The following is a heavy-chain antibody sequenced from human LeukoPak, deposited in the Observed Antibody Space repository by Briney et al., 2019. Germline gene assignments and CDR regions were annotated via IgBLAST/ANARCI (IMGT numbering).Heavy chain of an antibody. V-gene: IGHV3-21*01. J-gene: IGHJ4*02. CDR1: GFTFCSYS. CDR3: ARQSITMTQYYFDY. CDR2: ISSSSSYI. D-gene: IGHD3-22*01. Sequence: SGGSLRLSCAASGFTFCSYSMNWVRQAPGKGLEWVSSISSSSSYIYYADSVKGRFTISRDNAKNSLYLQMNSLRAEDTAVYYCARQSITMTQYYFDYWGQGTLVTVSS.